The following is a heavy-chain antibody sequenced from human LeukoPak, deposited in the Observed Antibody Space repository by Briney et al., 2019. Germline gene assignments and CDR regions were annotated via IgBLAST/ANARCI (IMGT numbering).Heavy chain of an antibody. CDR1: GFTFSNYG. Sequence: GRSLRLSCAASGFTFSNYGMHWVRQAPGKGLEWVSSISSSSSYIYYADSVKGRFTISRDNAKNSLYLQMNSLRAEDTAVYYCARIRVGGATSFDYWGQGTLVTVSS. D-gene: IGHD1-26*01. CDR2: ISSSSSYI. V-gene: IGHV3-21*01. CDR3: ARIRVGGATSFDY. J-gene: IGHJ4*02.